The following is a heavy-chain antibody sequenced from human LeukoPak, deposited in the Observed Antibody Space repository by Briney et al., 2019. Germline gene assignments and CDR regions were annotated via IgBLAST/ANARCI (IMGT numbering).Heavy chain of an antibody. D-gene: IGHD3-22*01. J-gene: IGHJ4*02. Sequence: SSETLSLTCAVYGGSFSGYYWSWIRQPPGKGLEWIGEINHSGSTNYNPSLKSRVTISVDTSKNQFSLQLSSVTAADTAVYYCAGATMTFDYWGQGTLVTVSS. V-gene: IGHV4-34*01. CDR2: INHSGST. CDR1: GGSFSGYY. CDR3: AGATMTFDY.